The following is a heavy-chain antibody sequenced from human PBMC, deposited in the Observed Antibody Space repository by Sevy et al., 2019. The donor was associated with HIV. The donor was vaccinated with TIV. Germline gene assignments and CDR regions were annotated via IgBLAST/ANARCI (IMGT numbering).Heavy chain of an antibody. CDR3: AKGPFRYSSSWIYFDD. Sequence: GGSLRLSCAASGFTFDDYTMHWVRQAPGKGLEWVSLISWDGGSTYYADSVKGRFTISRDNSKNSLYLQMNSLRTEDTALYYCAKGPFRYSSSWIYFDDWGQGTLVTVSS. J-gene: IGHJ4*02. CDR2: ISWDGGST. D-gene: IGHD6-13*01. CDR1: GFTFDDYT. V-gene: IGHV3-43*01.